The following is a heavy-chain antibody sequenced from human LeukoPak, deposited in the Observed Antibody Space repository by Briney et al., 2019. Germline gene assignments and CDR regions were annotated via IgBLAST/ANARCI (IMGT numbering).Heavy chain of an antibody. D-gene: IGHD3-22*01. J-gene: IGHJ5*02. CDR1: GYSINSGYY. CDR2: VYHSGST. CDR3: ARDISGYLGWFDP. V-gene: IGHV4-38-2*02. Sequence: PSETLSLTCAVSGYSINSGYYWGWIRQPTGKGLEWIGSVYHSGSTYYNASLKSRVTISVDTSKNQFSLKLNSVTAADTAVYYCARDISGYLGWFDPWGQGTLVTVSS.